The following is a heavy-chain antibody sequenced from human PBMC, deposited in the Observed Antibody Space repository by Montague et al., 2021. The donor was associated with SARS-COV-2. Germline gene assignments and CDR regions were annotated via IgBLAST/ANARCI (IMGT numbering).Heavy chain of an antibody. V-gene: IGHV4-38-2*02. J-gene: IGHJ3*02. CDR1: GYSISSGYY. D-gene: IGHD5-24*01. Sequence: TLSLTCTVSGYSISSGYYWGWIRKFPGKGLEWIGSIYHSGTTYYNPSLKSRVTISVDTSKNQFSLKMYSVTAVDTAQFYCARDRTFRDGYLDAFEIWGQGTMVTVSS. CDR3: ARDRTFRDGYLDAFEI. CDR2: IYHSGTT.